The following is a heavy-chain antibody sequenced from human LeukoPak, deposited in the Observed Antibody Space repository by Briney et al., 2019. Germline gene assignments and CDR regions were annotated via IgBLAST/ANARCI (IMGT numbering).Heavy chain of an antibody. J-gene: IGHJ4*02. V-gene: IGHV4-34*01. CDR1: GESFSGYY. D-gene: IGHD6-6*01. CDR3: ARSSFAATTIYSYFDY. CDR2: INHSGST. Sequence: SETLSLTCAVYGESFSGYYWTWIRQPPGKGLEWIGEINHSGSTNYNPSLKSRVTISVGTSKNQFSLKLSSVTAADTAVYYCARSSFAATTIYSYFDYWGQGTLVTVSS.